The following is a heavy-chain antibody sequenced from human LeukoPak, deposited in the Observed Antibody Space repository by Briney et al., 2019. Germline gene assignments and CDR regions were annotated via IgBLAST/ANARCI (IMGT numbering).Heavy chain of an antibody. CDR2: ISPVDSDN. Sequence: GEYLKISCKASGYRFTSYWIGWVRQMPGKGLEWMGIISPVDSDNRYSPSFQGQVTISADKSITTAYLKWSSLKASDTAVYYCARLGVLYYFDYWGQGTLVTVSS. D-gene: IGHD2-8*01. J-gene: IGHJ4*02. CDR1: GYRFTSYW. V-gene: IGHV5-51*01. CDR3: ARLGVLYYFDY.